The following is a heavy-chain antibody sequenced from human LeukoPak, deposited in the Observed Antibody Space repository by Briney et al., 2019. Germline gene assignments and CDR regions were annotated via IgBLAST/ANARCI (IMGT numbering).Heavy chain of an antibody. CDR3: TTDPYYYDSSGYYY. CDR1: GFTFSNAW. D-gene: IGHD3-22*01. V-gene: IGHV3-15*01. Sequence: GGSLRLSCAASGFTFSNAWMSWVRQAPGKGLEWVGRIKSKTDGGTTDYAAPVKGRFTISRDDSKNTLYLQMNSLKTEGTAVYYCTTDPYYYDSSGYYYWGQGTLVTVSS. J-gene: IGHJ4*02. CDR2: IKSKTDGGTT.